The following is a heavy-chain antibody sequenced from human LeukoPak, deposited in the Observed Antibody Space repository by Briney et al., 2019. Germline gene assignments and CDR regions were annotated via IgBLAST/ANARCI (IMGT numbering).Heavy chain of an antibody. V-gene: IGHV4-31*03. CDR2: IYNSGST. Sequence: SETLSLTCTVSSGSISSTNYYWSWIRQHPVKGLEWIGYIYNSGSTYYTPSLRGRLTISVDTSKNQFSLRLSSVTAADTAVYYCARDAEVYIDYWGQGTLVTVSS. CDR3: ARDAEVYIDY. CDR1: SGSISSTNYY. J-gene: IGHJ4*02.